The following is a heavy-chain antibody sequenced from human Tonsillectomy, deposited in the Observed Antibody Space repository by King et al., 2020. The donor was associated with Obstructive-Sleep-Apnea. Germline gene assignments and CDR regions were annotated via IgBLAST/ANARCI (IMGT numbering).Heavy chain of an antibody. CDR2: ISHDGSNK. Sequence: VQLVESGGGVVQPGRSLRLSCAVSGFTFSDYGMHWVRQAPGKGLEWVAVISHDGSNKYYADSVKGRFTISRDNSKNTLYLQVNSLRAEDTAVYYCAKGIVYYDILTGSLPGDDYVDYWGQGTLVTVSS. CDR3: AKGIVYYDILTGSLPGDDYVDY. V-gene: IGHV3-30*18. D-gene: IGHD3-9*01. J-gene: IGHJ4*02. CDR1: GFTFSDYG.